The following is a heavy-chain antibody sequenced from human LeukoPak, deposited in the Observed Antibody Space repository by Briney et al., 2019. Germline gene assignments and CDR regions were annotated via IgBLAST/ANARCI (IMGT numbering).Heavy chain of an antibody. CDR3: AVLYSSSPFDP. D-gene: IGHD6-6*01. J-gene: IGHJ5*02. V-gene: IGHV1-3*01. Sequence: ASVKVSCKASGYTFTSYAMHWVRQAPGQRLEWMGWINAGNGNTKYSQKFQGRVTITRDTSASTAYMKLSSLRSEDTAVYYCAVLYSSSPFDPWGQGTLVTVSS. CDR1: GYTFTSYA. CDR2: INAGNGNT.